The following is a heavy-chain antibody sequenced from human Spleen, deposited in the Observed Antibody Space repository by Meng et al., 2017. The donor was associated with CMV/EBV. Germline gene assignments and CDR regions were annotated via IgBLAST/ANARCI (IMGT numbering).Heavy chain of an antibody. J-gene: IGHJ6*02. CDR1: GDSISNYF. D-gene: IGHD3-16*01. CDR3: AATLRLDYGLDV. Sequence: SETLSLTCSVSGDSISNYFWSWIRQPPGKGLEWIGYIYFSGNTNYNPSLNSRVTISVDSSKNHLSLRLRSVTAADTAVYYCAATLRLDYGLDVWGQGTTVTASS. V-gene: IGHV4-59*01. CDR2: IYFSGNT.